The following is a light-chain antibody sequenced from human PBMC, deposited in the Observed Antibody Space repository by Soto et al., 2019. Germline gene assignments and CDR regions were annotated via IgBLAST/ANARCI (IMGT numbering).Light chain of an antibody. CDR3: HQYGGSPTWT. Sequence: EIVLTQSPGTLSLSPGERATLSCRASQSVSTSYLAWYQQKPGQPPRLLMYGASSRATGIPDRFSGSGSGTDFSLTISRLEPEDFAMYYCHQYGGSPTWTFGQGTKVEIK. J-gene: IGKJ1*01. V-gene: IGKV3-20*01. CDR2: GAS. CDR1: QSVSTSY.